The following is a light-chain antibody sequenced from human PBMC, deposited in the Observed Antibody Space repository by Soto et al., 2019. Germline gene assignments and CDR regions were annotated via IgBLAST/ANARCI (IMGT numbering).Light chain of an antibody. V-gene: IGLV2-14*01. CDR3: SSYTTSNTWV. CDR2: EGT. CDR1: SSDVGGYNY. J-gene: IGLJ3*02. Sequence: QSALTQPASVSGSPGQSITISCTGTSSDVGGYNYVSWYQHHPGRAPKLMIYEGTNRPSGFSNRFSGSKSGNTASLTISGLQAEDEADYYCSSYTTSNTWVFGGGTKLTVL.